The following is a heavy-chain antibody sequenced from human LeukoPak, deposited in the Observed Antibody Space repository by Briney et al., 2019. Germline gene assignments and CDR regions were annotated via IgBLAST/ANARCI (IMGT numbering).Heavy chain of an antibody. J-gene: IGHJ4*02. CDR3: AKDPTYYSDTSGYYFDY. V-gene: IGHV3-23*01. Sequence: GGSLRLSCAASGFTFSSYAMSWVRQAPGKGLEWVSVISGGGGPTYYADSVKGRFTISRDNSKNTLYLQMNSLRADDTAVYFCAKDPTYYSDTSGYYFDYWGQGTLVTVSS. CDR2: ISGGGGPT. D-gene: IGHD3-22*01. CDR1: GFTFSSYA.